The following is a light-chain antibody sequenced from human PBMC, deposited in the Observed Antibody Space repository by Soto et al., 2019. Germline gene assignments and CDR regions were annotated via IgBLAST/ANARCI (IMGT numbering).Light chain of an antibody. V-gene: IGKV1-5*01. Sequence: DIQMTQSPANLSASLGDRVTITCRASQTINRWLAWYQQKPRKAPKLLIYDGSTLKGGVPSRFSGSGSGTELTLTISRLQHDDFATYYCQKYNALLYTFGQGTKV. CDR1: QTINRW. J-gene: IGKJ2*01. CDR3: QKYNALLYT. CDR2: DGS.